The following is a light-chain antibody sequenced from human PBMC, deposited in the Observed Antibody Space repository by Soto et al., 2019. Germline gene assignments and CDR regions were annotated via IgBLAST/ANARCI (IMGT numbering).Light chain of an antibody. CDR1: QSISSY. Sequence: DTQMNQSPYSLSASVGDSIAITCRASQSISSYLNWYQQKPGKAPKLLISAASILQSGVPSRFSGSGSGTDFTLTISNLQPEDFAGYYCQQTYSSPITVGQGTRLEIK. J-gene: IGKJ5*01. CDR2: AAS. CDR3: QQTYSSPIT. V-gene: IGKV1-39*01.